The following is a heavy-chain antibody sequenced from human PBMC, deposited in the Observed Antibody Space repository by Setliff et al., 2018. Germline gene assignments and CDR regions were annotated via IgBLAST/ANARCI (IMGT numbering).Heavy chain of an antibody. Sequence: PGGSLRLSCAASGFRFRSYAMIWVRQAPGKGLEWVSAISGSGLKTYYADSVKGRLTISRDESESTLYLHMNTLRPEDTAMYFCARVHDGPFSYELKWISFDHWGQGNLVTVSS. CDR1: GFRFRSYA. D-gene: IGHD2-2*01. CDR2: ISGSGLKT. V-gene: IGHV3-23*01. J-gene: IGHJ4*02. CDR3: ARVHDGPFSYELKWISFDH.